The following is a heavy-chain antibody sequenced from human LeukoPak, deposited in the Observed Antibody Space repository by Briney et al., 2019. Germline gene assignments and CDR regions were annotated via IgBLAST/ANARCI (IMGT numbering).Heavy chain of an antibody. CDR2: ISYDGSER. J-gene: IGHJ4*02. V-gene: IGHV3-30*18. D-gene: IGHD5-24*01. Sequence: GGSLTLSCAASGFTFSDYWMHWVRQAPGKGLEWVTVISYDGSERYYADFVKGRFTISRDNSRNTLYLQMNSLRVEDTAVYYCAKRGEMATKSLDYWGQGTLVTVSS. CDR1: GFTFSDYW. CDR3: AKRGEMATKSLDY.